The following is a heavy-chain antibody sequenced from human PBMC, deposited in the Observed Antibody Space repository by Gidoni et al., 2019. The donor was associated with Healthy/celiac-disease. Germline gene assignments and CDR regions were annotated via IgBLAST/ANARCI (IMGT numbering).Heavy chain of an antibody. CDR2: ISGSGGST. D-gene: IGHD3-22*01. J-gene: IGHJ5*02. Sequence: EVQLFESGGGFVQPGGSLRLSCAASGFPFRSYAMSWVRQAPGKGLEWVSAISGSGGSTYYADSGKGRFTSSRDKSKNTLYLQMNSLRAEDTAVYYCAKDAIVVVISWFDPWGQGTLVTVSS. V-gene: IGHV3-23*01. CDR3: AKDAIVVVISWFDP. CDR1: GFPFRSYA.